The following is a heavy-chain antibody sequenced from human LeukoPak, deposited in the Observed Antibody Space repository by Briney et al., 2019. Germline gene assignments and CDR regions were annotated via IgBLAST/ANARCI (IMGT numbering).Heavy chain of an antibody. Sequence: GGSLRPSCAVSGFTFSSYWVHWVRQAPGKGLVWVSRINSDGSSTNYADSVKGRFTISRDNAKNTLYLQMNSLRAEDTAVYYCARDQGYSSSLSAFDYWGQGTLVTVSS. D-gene: IGHD6-13*01. V-gene: IGHV3-74*01. CDR1: GFTFSSYW. CDR3: ARDQGYSSSLSAFDY. J-gene: IGHJ4*02. CDR2: INSDGSST.